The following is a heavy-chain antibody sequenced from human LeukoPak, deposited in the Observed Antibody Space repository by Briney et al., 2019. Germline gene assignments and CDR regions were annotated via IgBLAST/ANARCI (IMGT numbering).Heavy chain of an antibody. J-gene: IGHJ3*02. V-gene: IGHV4-59*01. CDR2: IYYSGST. D-gene: IGHD3-10*01. CDR3: AREVRAIGAFDI. Sequence: PSETLSLTCTVSGGSISSYYWSWIRQPPGKGLEWIGYIYYSGSTNYNPSLKSRVTISVDTSKNQFSLKLSSVTAADTAVYYCAREVRAIGAFDIWGQGTMVTVSS. CDR1: GGSISSYY.